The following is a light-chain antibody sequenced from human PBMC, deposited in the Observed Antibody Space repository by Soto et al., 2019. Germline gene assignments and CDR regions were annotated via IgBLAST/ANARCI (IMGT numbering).Light chain of an antibody. CDR1: QSLLNSKGYNY. V-gene: IGKV2-28*01. CDR3: MQALRTPFT. Sequence: EIVMTQSPATLSVSPGERASISCRSSQSLLNSKGYNYLDWYLQKPGQSPQLLIYMASTRASGVPDRFSGSGSGTDFTLKISRVEAEDVGVYYCMQALRTPFTFGQGTRLEIK. CDR2: MAS. J-gene: IGKJ5*01.